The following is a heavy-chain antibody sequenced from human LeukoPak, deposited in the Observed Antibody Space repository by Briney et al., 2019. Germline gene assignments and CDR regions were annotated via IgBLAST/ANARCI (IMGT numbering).Heavy chain of an antibody. CDR2: ITDDSKTM. CDR3: VARGGWARFDY. Sequence: GGSLRLSCAASGFTFSSYGMNWVRQARGKGLEWTSYITDDSKTMYYADSVKGRFTISRDNAKNALYLQMNSLRGEDTAVYYCVARGGWARFDYWGQGTLVTVSS. V-gene: IGHV3-48*04. J-gene: IGHJ4*02. CDR1: GFTFSSYG. D-gene: IGHD6-19*01.